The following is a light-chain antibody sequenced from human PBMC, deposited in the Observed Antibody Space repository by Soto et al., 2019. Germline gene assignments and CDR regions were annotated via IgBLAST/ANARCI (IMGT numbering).Light chain of an antibody. CDR2: LGF. J-gene: IGKJ5*01. Sequence: DIVMTQSPLSLPVTPGEPASISCRSSQSLLHSNGYTYLDWYLQKPGQSPQLLIYLGFNRASGVPDRFSGSGSGTDFTLKISRVEAEDVGVYYCMQGLQTFYTFGQGTRLE. CDR1: QSLLHSNGYTY. V-gene: IGKV2-28*01. CDR3: MQGLQTFYT.